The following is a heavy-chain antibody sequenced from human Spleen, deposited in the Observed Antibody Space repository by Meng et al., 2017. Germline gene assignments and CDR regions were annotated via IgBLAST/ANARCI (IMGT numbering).Heavy chain of an antibody. CDR3: AANRDGFDP. J-gene: IGHJ5*02. Sequence: LQPWGAGLLKPSETLSLSCAVYGGSFSGYYWSCIRQPPGKGLEWIGEIYHSGSTNYNPSLKSRVTISLDQSKNQFSLKLSSVTAADTAVYYCAANRDGFDPWGQGTLVTVSS. CDR1: GGSFSGYY. V-gene: IGHV4-34*01. CDR2: IYHSGST.